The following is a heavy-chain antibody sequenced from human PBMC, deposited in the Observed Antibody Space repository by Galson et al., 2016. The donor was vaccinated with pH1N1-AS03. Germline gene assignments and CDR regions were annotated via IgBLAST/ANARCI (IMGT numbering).Heavy chain of an antibody. D-gene: IGHD3-10*01. CDR2: IYYTAST. J-gene: IGHJ3*02. Sequence: ETLSLTCSVSGASISSFGYYWGWIRQPPGQGLEWIGSIYYTASTYYNPSLKSRVTMSVDTSNNQFSLRVSSVTAADTAVYYCARHRGFDKNDAFDMWGQGTMVIVSS. CDR3: ARHRGFDKNDAFDM. CDR1: GASISSFGYY. V-gene: IGHV4-39*07.